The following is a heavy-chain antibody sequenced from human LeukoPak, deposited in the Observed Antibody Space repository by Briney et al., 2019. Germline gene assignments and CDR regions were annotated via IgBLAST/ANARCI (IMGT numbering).Heavy chain of an antibody. V-gene: IGHV7-4-1*02. CDR1: GYTFTSYA. CDR2: INTNTGNA. Sequence: ASVKVSCKASGYTFTSYAMNWVRQAPGQGLEWMGWINTNTGNATYAQGFTGRFVFSLDTSVSTAYPQISSLKAEDTAVYYCARDLNYYDSSGIDYWGQGTLVTVSS. D-gene: IGHD3-22*01. CDR3: ARDLNYYDSSGIDY. J-gene: IGHJ4*02.